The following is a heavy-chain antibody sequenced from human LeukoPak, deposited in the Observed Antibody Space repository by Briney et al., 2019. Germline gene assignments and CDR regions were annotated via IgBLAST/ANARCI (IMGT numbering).Heavy chain of an antibody. CDR1: GYTFTSYD. Sequence: GASVKVSCKASGYTFTSYDINWVRQATGQGLEWMGWMYPNSGNTGYAQKFQGRVTMTRNTSISTAYMELSSLRSEDTAVYYCARGGASSGWWLPHYYYYGMDVWGQGTTVTVS. CDR2: MYPNSGNT. CDR3: ARGGASSGWWLPHYYYYGMDV. J-gene: IGHJ6*02. V-gene: IGHV1-8*01. D-gene: IGHD6-19*01.